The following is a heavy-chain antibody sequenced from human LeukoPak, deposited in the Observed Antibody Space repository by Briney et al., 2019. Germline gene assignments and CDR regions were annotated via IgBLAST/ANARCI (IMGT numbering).Heavy chain of an antibody. CDR2: ISSSSSYI. V-gene: IGHV3-21*01. CDR3: ARYSGYDGHAFDI. J-gene: IGHJ3*02. CDR1: GFTFSSYS. D-gene: IGHD5-12*01. Sequence: SGGSLRLSCAASGFTFSSYSMNWVRQAPGKGLEWVSSISSSSSYIYYADSVKGRFTISRDNAKNSLYLQMNSLRAEDTAVYYCARYSGYDGHAFDIWGQGTMVTVSS.